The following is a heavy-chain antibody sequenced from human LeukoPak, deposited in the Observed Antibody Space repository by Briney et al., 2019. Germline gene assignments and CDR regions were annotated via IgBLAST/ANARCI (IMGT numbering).Heavy chain of an antibody. Sequence: GGSLRLSCAASGFTFSSYAMSWVRQAPGKGLDWFSAISGGGENTYYGDSVKGRFTISRDNSKSTLYLQMNSLRVEDTAIYYCAKPRAMTTGVGRYFDLWGRGTLVSVSS. D-gene: IGHD1-1*01. CDR1: GFTFSSYA. CDR2: ISGGGENT. J-gene: IGHJ2*01. V-gene: IGHV3-23*01. CDR3: AKPRAMTTGVGRYFDL.